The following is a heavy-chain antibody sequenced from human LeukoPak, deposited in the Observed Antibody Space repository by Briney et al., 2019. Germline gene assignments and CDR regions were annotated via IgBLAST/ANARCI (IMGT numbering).Heavy chain of an antibody. Sequence: SETLSLTCTVSGGSITSGGYYWSWIRQYPGKGLEWIGYIYYSGSTYYSPSLKSRVTISVDTSKNQFSLKLSSVTAADTDVYYCARVTAAAINFDYWGQGTLVTVSS. J-gene: IGHJ4*02. CDR1: GGSITSGGYY. D-gene: IGHD6-13*01. CDR3: ARVTAAAINFDY. CDR2: IYYSGST. V-gene: IGHV4-31*03.